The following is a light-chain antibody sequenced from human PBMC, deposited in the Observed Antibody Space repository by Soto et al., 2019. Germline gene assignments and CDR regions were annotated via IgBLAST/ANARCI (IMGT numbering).Light chain of an antibody. CDR3: SSYTSSSTVV. Sequence: QSVLTQPASVSGSPGQSITISCTGTSSDVGGYNYVSWYQQHPGKAPKLMIYDVSNRPSGVSNCFSGSKSGNTASLTIFGLQAEDEDDYSCSSYTSSSTVVFGGGTKLTVL. CDR2: DVS. J-gene: IGLJ2*01. CDR1: SSDVGGYNY. V-gene: IGLV2-14*01.